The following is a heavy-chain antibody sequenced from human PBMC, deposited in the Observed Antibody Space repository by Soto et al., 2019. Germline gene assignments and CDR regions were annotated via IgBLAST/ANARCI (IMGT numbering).Heavy chain of an antibody. D-gene: IGHD5-18*01. Sequence: GASVKVSCKASGYTFTSYGISWVRQAPGQGLEWMGWISAYNGNTNYAQKLQGRVAMTTDTSTSTAYMELRSLRSDDTAVYYCARDWNSYGYPDAFDICGQGTMVTVSS. CDR1: GYTFTSYG. CDR3: ARDWNSYGYPDAFDI. J-gene: IGHJ3*02. CDR2: ISAYNGNT. V-gene: IGHV1-18*01.